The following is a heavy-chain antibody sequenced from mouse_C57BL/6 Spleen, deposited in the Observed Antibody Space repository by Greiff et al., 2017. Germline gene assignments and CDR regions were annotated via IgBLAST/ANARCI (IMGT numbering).Heavy chain of an antibody. J-gene: IGHJ2*01. CDR2: ISSGSSTI. Sequence: DVMLVESGGGLVKPGGSLKLSCAASGFTFSDYGMHWVRQAPEKGLEWVAYISSGSSTIYYADTVKGRFTISRDNAKNTLFLQMTSLRSEDTAMYYCAKTGMGYFDYWGQGTTLTVSS. CDR3: AKTGMGYFDY. D-gene: IGHD4-1*01. V-gene: IGHV5-17*01. CDR1: GFTFSDYG.